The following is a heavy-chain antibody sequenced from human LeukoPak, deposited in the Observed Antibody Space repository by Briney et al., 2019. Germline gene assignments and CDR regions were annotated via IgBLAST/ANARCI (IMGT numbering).Heavy chain of an antibody. Sequence: GGSLRLSCEASGFTFSTYWMHWVRQAPGKGLVWVSRIDVDGSLISYADSVQGRFTISRDNAKNTLYLQMNSLRAEDTAVYYCAGGRDRSELYFDSWGQGTLVTVSS. J-gene: IGHJ4*02. V-gene: IGHV3-74*01. D-gene: IGHD3-10*01. CDR2: IDVDGSLI. CDR1: GFTFSTYW. CDR3: AGGRDRSELYFDS.